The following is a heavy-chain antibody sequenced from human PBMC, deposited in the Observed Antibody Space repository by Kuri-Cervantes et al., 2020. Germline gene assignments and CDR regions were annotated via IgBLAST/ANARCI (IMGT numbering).Heavy chain of an antibody. D-gene: IGHD6-19*01. CDR2: INPNSGGT. V-gene: IGHV1-2*02. Sequence: ASVKVSCKASGYTFTGYYMHWVRQAPGQGLEWMGWINPNSGGTNYAQKFQGRVTMTRDTSISTAYMELSRLRSDDTAVYYCARVGETSSGWYGHYYYYGMDVWGQGTTVTVSS. CDR1: GYTFTGYY. CDR3: ARVGETSSGWYGHYYYYGMDV. J-gene: IGHJ6*02.